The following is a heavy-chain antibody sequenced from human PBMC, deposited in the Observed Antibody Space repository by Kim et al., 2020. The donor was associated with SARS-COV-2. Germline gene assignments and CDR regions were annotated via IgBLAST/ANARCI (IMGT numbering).Heavy chain of an antibody. CDR1: GGSISSYY. Sequence: SETLSLTCTVSGGSISSYYWSWIRQPPGKGLEWIGYIYYSGSTNYNPSLKSRVTISVDTSKNQFSLKLSSVTAADTAVYYCARRVSSSWYVGREASNWFDPSGQGTLVTVSS. V-gene: IGHV4-59*01. D-gene: IGHD6-13*01. CDR3: ARRVSSSWYVGREASNWFDP. J-gene: IGHJ5*02. CDR2: IYYSGST.